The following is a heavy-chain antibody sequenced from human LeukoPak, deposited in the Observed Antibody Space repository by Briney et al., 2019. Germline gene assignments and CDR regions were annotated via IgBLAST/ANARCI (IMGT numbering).Heavy chain of an antibody. D-gene: IGHD1-1*01. V-gene: IGHV4-34*01. CDR3: ARGLGNFPPGGY. Sequence: KASETLSLTCAVYGGSFSGYYWSWIRQPPGKGLEWIGEISHSGSTNYNPSLKSRVTISVDTSKNQFSLKLSSVTAADTAVYYCARGLGNFPPGGYWGQGTLVTVSS. J-gene: IGHJ4*02. CDR2: ISHSGST. CDR1: GGSFSGYY.